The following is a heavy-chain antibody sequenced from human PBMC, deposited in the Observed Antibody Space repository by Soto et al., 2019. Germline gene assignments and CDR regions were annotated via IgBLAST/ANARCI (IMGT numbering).Heavy chain of an antibody. J-gene: IGHJ5*02. CDR1: GDSVSSNSAA. Sequence: SQTLSLPCAISGDSVSSNSAAWNWIRQSPSRGLEWLGRTYYRSKWYNDYAVSVKSRITINPDTSKNQFSLQLNSVTPEDTAVYYCARDSSGSIGYQPRNPGVSNWFDPWGQGTLVTVSS. D-gene: IGHD6-19*01. CDR3: ARDSSGSIGYQPRNPGVSNWFDP. CDR2: TYYRSKWYN. V-gene: IGHV6-1*01.